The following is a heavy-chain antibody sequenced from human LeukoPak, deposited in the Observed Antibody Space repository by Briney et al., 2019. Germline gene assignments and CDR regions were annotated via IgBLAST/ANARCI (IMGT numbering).Heavy chain of an antibody. CDR2: IYHSGST. V-gene: IGHV4-59*08. CDR1: GGSISSYY. Sequence: SETLSLTCTVSGGSISSYYWSWIRQPPGKGLEWIGSIYHSGSTYYNPSLKSRVTISVDTSKNQFSLKLSSVTAADTAVYYCARWAIFPYWGQGTLVTVSS. D-gene: IGHD3-9*01. J-gene: IGHJ4*02. CDR3: ARWAIFPY.